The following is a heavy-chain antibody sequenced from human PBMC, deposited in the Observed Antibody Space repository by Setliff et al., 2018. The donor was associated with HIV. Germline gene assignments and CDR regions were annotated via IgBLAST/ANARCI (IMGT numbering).Heavy chain of an antibody. V-gene: IGHV1-69*10. J-gene: IGHJ3*02. CDR3: ARAQFGAFDI. CDR1: GDTFSTYA. D-gene: IGHD3-10*01. Sequence: GASVKVSCKASGDTFSTYAITWVRQAPGQGLEWMGGIIPLVTIANYAQEFQGRVRFTADKSTGTAYMELSGLRSEDTAVYYCARAQFGAFDIWGQGTMVTVSS. CDR2: IIPLVTIA.